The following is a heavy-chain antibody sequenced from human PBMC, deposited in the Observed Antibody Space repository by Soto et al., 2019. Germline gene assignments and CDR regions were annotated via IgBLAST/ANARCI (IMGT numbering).Heavy chain of an antibody. D-gene: IGHD3-3*01. V-gene: IGHV1-2*02. J-gene: IGHJ6*02. CDR2: INPNSGGT. CDR1: GYTFTGYY. Sequence: ASVKASCKASGYTFTGYYMHWVRQAPGQGLEWMGWINPNSGGTNYAQKFQGRVTMTRDTSISTAYMELSRLRSDDTAVYYCARPGEPRGSVGTERQSDYDFWSDTYYYGMDVWGQGTTVTV. CDR3: ARPGEPRGSVGTERQSDYDFWSDTYYYGMDV.